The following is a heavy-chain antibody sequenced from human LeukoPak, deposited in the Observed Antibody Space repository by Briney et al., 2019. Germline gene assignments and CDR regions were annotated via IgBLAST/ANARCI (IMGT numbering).Heavy chain of an antibody. CDR3: ARELDYDSSGYPYFDY. V-gene: IGHV3-11*01. CDR1: GFTFSDYY. J-gene: IGHJ4*02. CDR2: ISSSGSTI. D-gene: IGHD3-22*01. Sequence: GGSLRLSCAASGFTFSDYYMSWIRQAPGKGLEWVSYISSSGSTIYYADSVKGRFTISRDNAKNSLYLQMNSLRAEDTAVYCCARELDYDSSGYPYFDYWGQGTLVTVSS.